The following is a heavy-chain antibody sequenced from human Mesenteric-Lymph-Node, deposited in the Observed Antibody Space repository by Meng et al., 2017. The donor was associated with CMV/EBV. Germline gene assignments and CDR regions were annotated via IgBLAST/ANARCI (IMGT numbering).Heavy chain of an antibody. CDR2: IYWDDDK. CDR1: GFSLSTRGVG. Sequence: QITLKESGPTLVKPTQTLTLTCTFSGFSLSTRGVGVGWIRQPPGKALEWLALIYWDDDKRYSPSLKSRLTITKDTSKNQMVLTMTNMDPVDTATYYCAHSSGIAAAGPFYFDYWGQGTLVTVSS. D-gene: IGHD6-13*01. CDR3: AHSSGIAAAGPFYFDY. V-gene: IGHV2-5*02. J-gene: IGHJ4*02.